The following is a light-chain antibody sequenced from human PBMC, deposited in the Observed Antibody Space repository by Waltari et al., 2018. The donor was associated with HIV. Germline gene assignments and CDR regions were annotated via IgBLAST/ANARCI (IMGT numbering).Light chain of an antibody. CDR2: DVS. CDR1: SRDVGGHNY. J-gene: IGLJ3*02. V-gene: IGLV2-14*03. CDR3: SSYTSSSTLEV. Sequence: QSALTQPASVSGSPGQSITISCTGTSRDVGGHNYVSWYQQHPGKAPKLMIYDVSNRPSGVSNRFSGSKSGNTASLTISGLQAEDEADYYCSSYTSSSTLEVFGGGTKLTVL.